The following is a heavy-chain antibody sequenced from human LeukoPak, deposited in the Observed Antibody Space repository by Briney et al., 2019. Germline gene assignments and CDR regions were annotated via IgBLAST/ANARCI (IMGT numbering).Heavy chain of an antibody. CDR1: GFTLRDHY. Sequence: PGGSLRLSCAGSGFTLRDHYMDWVRQAPGKGLEWVSAISGGGVNTYYADSVKGRFTISRDESKNTLYLQINSLRAEDTAVYYCAKSVGYHSDRSGYYWLGTFDSWGQGTLVTVSS. CDR2: ISGGGVNT. D-gene: IGHD3-22*01. CDR3: AKSVGYHSDRSGYYWLGTFDS. J-gene: IGHJ4*02. V-gene: IGHV3-23*01.